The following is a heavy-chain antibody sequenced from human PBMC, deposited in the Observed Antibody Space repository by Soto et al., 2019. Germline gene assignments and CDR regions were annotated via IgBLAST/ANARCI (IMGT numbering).Heavy chain of an antibody. CDR2: HSGQNGNT. CDR1: GDTLTSYG. J-gene: IGHJ4*02. Sequence: QVQLVQSGPAVIKPGASLNVSCTASGDTLTSYGVTWVRQAPGQGREGMGFHSGQNGNTNYAQRFQGRVTMTAAMSAATAYLQLRTWRSDDTAIYYCAVGKYFDYWGQGTLSSSPQ. D-gene: IGHD1-26*01. V-gene: IGHV1-18*04. CDR3: AVGKYFDY.